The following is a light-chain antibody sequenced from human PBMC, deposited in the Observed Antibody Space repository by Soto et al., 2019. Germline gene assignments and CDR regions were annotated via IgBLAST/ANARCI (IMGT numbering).Light chain of an antibody. V-gene: IGLV4-69*01. J-gene: IGLJ2*01. CDR3: HIWGTGTYVV. CDR2: LNSDGSH. Sequence: QLVLTQSPSASASLGASVKLTCTLSSGHSSYAIAWHQQQPEKGPRYLMKLNSDGSHSKGDGITDRFSGSSSGAERYLTTSSLQSDDEADYYFHIWGTGTYVVFGGGTKLTVL. CDR1: SGHSSYA.